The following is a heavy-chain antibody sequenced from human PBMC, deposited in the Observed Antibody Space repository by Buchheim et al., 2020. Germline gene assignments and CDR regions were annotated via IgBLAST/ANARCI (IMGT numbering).Heavy chain of an antibody. CDR1: GGSISSGGYS. Sequence: QLQLQESGSGLVKPSQTLSLTCAVSGGSISSGGYSWSWIRQPPGKGLEWIGYIYHSGSTYYNPSLKSRVTISVDRSKNQFLQKLDSVTAADTSVYYSARGFSSGGSSTRFDYWGQGTL. V-gene: IGHV4-30-2*01. D-gene: IGHD2-15*01. CDR3: ARGFSSGGSSTRFDY. J-gene: IGHJ4*02. CDR2: IYHSGST.